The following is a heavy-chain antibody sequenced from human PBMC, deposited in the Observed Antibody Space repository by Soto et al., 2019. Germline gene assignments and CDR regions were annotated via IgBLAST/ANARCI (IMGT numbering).Heavy chain of an antibody. Sequence: PSETLSLTCTVSGGSISSYYWSWIRQPPGKGLEWIGYIYYSGSTNYNPSLKSRVTISVDTSKNQFSLKLSSVTAADTAVYYCARFPLTTVTNRLSFDYWGQGTLVTVSS. D-gene: IGHD4-17*01. V-gene: IGHV4-59*12. J-gene: IGHJ4*02. CDR3: ARFPLTTVTNRLSFDY. CDR1: GGSISSYY. CDR2: IYYSGST.